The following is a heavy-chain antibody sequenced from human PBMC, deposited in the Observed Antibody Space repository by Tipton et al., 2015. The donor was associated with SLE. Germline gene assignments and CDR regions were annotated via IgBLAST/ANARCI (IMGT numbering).Heavy chain of an antibody. D-gene: IGHD4-17*01. V-gene: IGHV3-30*02. CDR3: VREMTTVTKYPYYFNS. J-gene: IGHJ4*02. CDR2: IRYDGSDK. Sequence: GSLRLSCATSGFTFSGSGMHWVRQAPGKGLEWVAFIRYDGSDKSYADSVKGRFIISRDNTKNTLYLQMNSLKAEDTAVYYCVREMTTVTKYPYYFNSWGQGTLVAVSS. CDR1: GFTFSGSG.